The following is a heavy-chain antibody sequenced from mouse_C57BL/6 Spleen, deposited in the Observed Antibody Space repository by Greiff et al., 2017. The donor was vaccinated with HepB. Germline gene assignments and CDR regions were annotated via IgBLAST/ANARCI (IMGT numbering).Heavy chain of an antibody. D-gene: IGHD1-1*01. CDR3: ARDGSSKRYFDY. CDR1: GYAFSSYW. CDR2: IYPGDGDT. V-gene: IGHV1-80*01. Sequence: VQLVESGAELVKPGASVKISCKASGYAFSSYWMNWVKQRPGKGLEWIGQIYPGDGDTNYNGKFKGKATLTADNSSSTAYMQLSSLTSEDSAVYFCARDGSSKRYFDYWGQGTTLTVSS. J-gene: IGHJ2*01.